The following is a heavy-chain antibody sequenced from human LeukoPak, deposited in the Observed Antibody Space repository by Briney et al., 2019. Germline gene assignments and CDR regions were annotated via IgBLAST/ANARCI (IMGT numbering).Heavy chain of an antibody. CDR1: GFTFSSYW. CDR2: IYSGGST. J-gene: IGHJ4*02. D-gene: IGHD1-20*01. Sequence: GGSLRLSCGASGFTFSSYWMSWVRQAPGKGLEWVSVIYSGGSTYYADSVKGRFTISRDSSKNTLYLQMNSLKAEDTAVYYCARRRYNWNAIDYWGQGTLVTVSS. V-gene: IGHV3-53*01. CDR3: ARRRYNWNAIDY.